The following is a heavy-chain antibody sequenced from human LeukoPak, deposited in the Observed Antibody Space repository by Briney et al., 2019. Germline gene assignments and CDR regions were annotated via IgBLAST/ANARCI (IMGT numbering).Heavy chain of an antibody. CDR2: ISGSGGST. CDR1: GFTFSSYA. CDR3: AKGYDILTGYYSLGY. V-gene: IGHV3-23*01. D-gene: IGHD3-9*01. Sequence: PGGSLRLSCAASGFTFSSYAMSWVRQAPGKGLEWVSAISGSGGSTYYADSVKGRFTISRDNSKNTLYLQMNSLRAEDTAVYCCAKGYDILTGYYSLGYWGQGTLVTVSS. J-gene: IGHJ4*02.